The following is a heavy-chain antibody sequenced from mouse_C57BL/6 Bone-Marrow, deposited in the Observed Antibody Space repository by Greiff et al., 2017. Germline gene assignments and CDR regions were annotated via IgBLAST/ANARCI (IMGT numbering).Heavy chain of an antibody. Sequence: QVQLQQSGAELVRPGASVKLSCKASGYTFTDYYINWVKQRPGQGLEWIARIYPGSGNTYYNEKFKGKATLTAEKSSSTAYMQLSSLTSEDSAVYFCASLYYGSSHWYFDVWGTGTTVTVSS. CDR2: IYPGSGNT. D-gene: IGHD1-1*01. CDR3: ASLYYGSSHWYFDV. CDR1: GYTFTDYY. V-gene: IGHV1-76*01. J-gene: IGHJ1*03.